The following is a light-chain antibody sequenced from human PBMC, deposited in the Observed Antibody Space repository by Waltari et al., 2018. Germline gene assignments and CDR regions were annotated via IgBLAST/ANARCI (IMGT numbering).Light chain of an antibody. V-gene: IGKV3-15*01. J-gene: IGKJ2*01. CDR3: QQYNEWPPIST. CDR1: ETIKTN. CDR2: YAS. Sequence: EIVVTQSPATLSVSPGEGATLSCRASETIKTNLAWYQHKPGQAPRLLIYYASTRATGIPARFSGSGSGTEFTLTISSLQSEDFAIYFCQQYNEWPPISTFGQGTNLEIK.